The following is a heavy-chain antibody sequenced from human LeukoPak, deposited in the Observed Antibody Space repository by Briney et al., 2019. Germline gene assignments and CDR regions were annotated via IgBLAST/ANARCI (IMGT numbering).Heavy chain of an antibody. D-gene: IGHD6-19*01. CDR3: ARDLGSGWIIVDY. J-gene: IGHJ4*02. CDR1: GYSFMDYD. V-gene: IGHV1-2*02. Sequence: ASVKVSCKASGYSFMDYDISWVRQATGQGLEWMGWINPNSGGTNSAQKFQGRVTLTRDTSISTAYLELSSLRSDDTAVYYCARDLGSGWIIVDYWGQGTLVTVSS. CDR2: INPNSGGT.